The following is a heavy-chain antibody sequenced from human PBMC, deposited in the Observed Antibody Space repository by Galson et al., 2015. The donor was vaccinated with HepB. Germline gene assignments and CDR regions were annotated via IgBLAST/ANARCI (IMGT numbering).Heavy chain of an antibody. CDR1: GFTFSSYW. V-gene: IGHV3-7*03. CDR2: IKQDGGET. Sequence: LRLSCAASGFTFSSYWMSWVRQAPGKVLEWVANIKQDGGETYYVDSVEGRFTISRDNAENSVYMQMDSLRVEDTAVYYCARVRYTSGWFAPTLDYWGQGTPVIVSS. CDR3: ARVRYTSGWFAPTLDY. J-gene: IGHJ4*02. D-gene: IGHD6-19*01.